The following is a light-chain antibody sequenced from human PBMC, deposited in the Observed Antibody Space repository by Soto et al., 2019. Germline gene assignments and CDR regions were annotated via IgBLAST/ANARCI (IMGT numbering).Light chain of an antibody. CDR1: SSDVGSYNL. Sequence: QSALTQPASVSGSPGQSITISCTVTSSDVGSYNLVSWYQQHRGKAPKLMIYEGSKRPSGVSNRFSGSKSGNTASLTISGLQAEDEADYYCCAYAGSSTWVFGGGTKVTVL. J-gene: IGLJ3*02. V-gene: IGLV2-23*01. CDR2: EGS. CDR3: CAYAGSSTWV.